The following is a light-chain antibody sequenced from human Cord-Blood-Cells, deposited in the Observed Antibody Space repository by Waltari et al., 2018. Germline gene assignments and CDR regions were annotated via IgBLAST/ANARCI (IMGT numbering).Light chain of an antibody. V-gene: IGKV2-28*01. CDR2: LGS. CDR3: MQALQTPPT. CDR1: QSLLHSKGYNY. J-gene: IGKJ4*01. Sequence: DIVMTQSSLSLPVTPGEPASISCRSSQSLLHSKGYNYLDWYLQKPGQSPQLLIYLGSNRASGVPDRLSGSGSGTDFTLKISRVEAEDVGVYYCMQALQTPPTFGGGTKVEIK.